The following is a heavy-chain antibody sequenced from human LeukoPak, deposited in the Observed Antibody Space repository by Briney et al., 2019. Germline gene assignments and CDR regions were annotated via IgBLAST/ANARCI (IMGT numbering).Heavy chain of an antibody. CDR2: IIPILGIA. D-gene: IGHD2-2*01. V-gene: IGHV1-69*02. CDR3: ASPRALYCSSTSCQTANGAFDI. J-gene: IGHJ3*02. Sequence: ASVKVSCKASGGTFSSYTISWVRQAPGQGLEWMGRIIPILGIANYAQKFQGRVTITADKYTRTAYMEVRSLRSEDTAVYYCASPRALYCSSTSCQTANGAFDIWGQGTMVTVSS. CDR1: GGTFSSYT.